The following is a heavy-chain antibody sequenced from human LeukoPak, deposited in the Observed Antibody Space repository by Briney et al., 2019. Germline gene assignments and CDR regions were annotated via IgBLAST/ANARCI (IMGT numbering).Heavy chain of an antibody. CDR2: IYXXXXX. J-gene: IGHJ4*02. CDR1: GDSITSGGDY. CDR3: ARDVLR. V-gene: IGHV4-31*03. Sequence: PSEPLSLTCTVSGDSITSGGDYWSWIRQRPAKGLEWIEYIYXXXXXYYNPSLKRRVTTSVNTSRNQFSLKLNSVTVADTAVYYCARDVLRWGQGTLVTVSS.